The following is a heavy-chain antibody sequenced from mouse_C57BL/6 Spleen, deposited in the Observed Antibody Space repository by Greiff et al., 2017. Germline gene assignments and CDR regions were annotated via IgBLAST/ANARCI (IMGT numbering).Heavy chain of an antibody. D-gene: IGHD1-1*01. J-gene: IGHJ2*01. CDR3: AREEVYYGSRYVGDC. Sequence: VQLQQPGAELVKPGASVKLSCKASGYTFTSYWMHWVKQRPGQGLEWIGMIHPNSGSTNYNEKFKSKATLTVDKSSSTAYMQLSSLTSEDSAVYYCAREEVYYGSRYVGDCWGQGTTLTVSS. V-gene: IGHV1-64*01. CDR1: GYTFTSYW. CDR2: IHPNSGST.